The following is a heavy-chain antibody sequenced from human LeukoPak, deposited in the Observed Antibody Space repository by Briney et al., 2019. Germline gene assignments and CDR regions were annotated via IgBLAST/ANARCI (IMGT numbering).Heavy chain of an antibody. Sequence: GGSLRLSCAASGFTFSSYAMSWVRQAPGKGLEWVSAISGSGGSTYYADSVKGRFTISRDNSKNTLYLQMNSLRAEDTAVYYCAKINPLRSLRDGGDNWFDPWGQGTLVTVSS. J-gene: IGHJ5*02. V-gene: IGHV3-23*01. CDR2: ISGSGGST. CDR1: GFTFSSYA. CDR3: AKINPLRSLRDGGDNWFDP. D-gene: IGHD5-24*01.